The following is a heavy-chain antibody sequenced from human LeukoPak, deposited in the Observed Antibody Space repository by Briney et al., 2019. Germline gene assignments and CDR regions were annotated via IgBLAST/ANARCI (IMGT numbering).Heavy chain of an antibody. CDR1: GFTFDDYA. CDR2: ISWNSGSI. CDR3: AKGDTTWELPHDY. V-gene: IGHV3-9*01. Sequence: PGRSLRLSCAASGFTFDDYAMHWVRHAPGKGLEWVSGISWNSGSIGYADSVKGRFTISRDNSKNTLYLQMNSLRAEDTAVYYCAKGDTTWELPHDYWGQGTLVTVSS. J-gene: IGHJ4*02. D-gene: IGHD1-26*01.